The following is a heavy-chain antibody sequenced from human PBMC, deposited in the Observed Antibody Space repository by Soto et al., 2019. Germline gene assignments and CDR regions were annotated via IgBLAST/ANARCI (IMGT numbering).Heavy chain of an antibody. CDR2: INHSGST. Sequence: SETLSLTCAVYGGSFSGYYWSWIRQPPGKGLEWIGEINHSGSTIYNPSLKSRVTISVDTSKNQFSLKLSSVTAADTAVYYCARATYYYGSGSIPYGMDVWGQGTTVTVSS. CDR1: GGSFSGYY. D-gene: IGHD3-10*01. V-gene: IGHV4-34*01. J-gene: IGHJ6*02. CDR3: ARATYYYGSGSIPYGMDV.